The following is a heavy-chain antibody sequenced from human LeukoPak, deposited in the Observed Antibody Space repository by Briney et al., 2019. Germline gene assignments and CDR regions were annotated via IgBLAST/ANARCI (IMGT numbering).Heavy chain of an antibody. J-gene: IGHJ6*03. CDR1: GYTFTGYY. V-gene: IGHV1-2*02. Sequence: ASVKVSCKASGYTFTGYYMHWVRQAPGQGLEWMGWINPNSGGTNYAQKFQGRVTMTRDTSISTAYMELSRLRSDDTAVYYCARDASRTTVTTGRNYYYYMDVWGKGTTVTISS. D-gene: IGHD4-17*01. CDR3: ARDASRTTVTTGRNYYYYMDV. CDR2: INPNSGGT.